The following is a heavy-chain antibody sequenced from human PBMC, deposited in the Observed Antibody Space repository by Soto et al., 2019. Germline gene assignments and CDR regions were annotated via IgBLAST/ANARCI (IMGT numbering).Heavy chain of an antibody. Sequence: GSLRLSCAASGFTFSIYAMSWVRQAPGKGLEWVSSMNHGGGNTYYADSVTGRFTISRDNSRNTLFLQMNSLRGEDTAIYYCARTVNGFDSWGQGTLVTVSS. D-gene: IGHD1-1*01. CDR1: GFTFSIYA. CDR2: MNHGGGNT. J-gene: IGHJ5*01. CDR3: ARTVNGFDS. V-gene: IGHV3-23*01.